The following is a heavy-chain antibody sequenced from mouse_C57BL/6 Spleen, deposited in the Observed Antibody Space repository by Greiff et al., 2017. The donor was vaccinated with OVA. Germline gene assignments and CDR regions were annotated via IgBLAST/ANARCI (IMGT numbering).Heavy chain of an antibody. D-gene: IGHD2-3*01. V-gene: IGHV5-4*01. CDR2: ISDGGSYT. CDR3: ARAWLLRNAMDY. J-gene: IGHJ4*01. CDR1: GFTFSSYA. Sequence: EVQGVESGGGLVKPGGSLKLSCAASGFTFSSYAMSWVRQTPEKRLEWVATISDGGSYTYYPDNVKGRFTISRDNAKNNLYLQMSHLKSEDTAMYYCARAWLLRNAMDYWGQGTSVTVSS.